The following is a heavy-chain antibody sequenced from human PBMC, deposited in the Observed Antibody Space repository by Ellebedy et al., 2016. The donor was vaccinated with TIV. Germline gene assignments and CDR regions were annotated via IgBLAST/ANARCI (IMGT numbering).Heavy chain of an antibody. J-gene: IGHJ5*01. D-gene: IGHD3-22*01. CDR2: INPSGGT. CDR1: GGSFLGYY. Sequence: SETLSLTXTVHGGSFLGYYWSWIRQSPGKGLQWIGEINPSGGTNYTTSLKSRLTMSIDTSKRQISLNLKSATAADTAVFYCARGRRDQDSSSYYLDSWGQGTRVIVSS. V-gene: IGHV4-34*01. CDR3: ARGRRDQDSSSYYLDS.